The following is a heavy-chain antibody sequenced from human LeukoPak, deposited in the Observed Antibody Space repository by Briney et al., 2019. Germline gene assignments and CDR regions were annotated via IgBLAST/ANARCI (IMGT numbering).Heavy chain of an antibody. V-gene: IGHV3-72*01. Sequence: PGGSLRLSCAASGFTFSDFWMSWVRQAPGKGLEWVGHIRRKTHSYTTEYAASVKGRFTISRDDSGNSLFLQMNNLKAEDTAVYYCARVWSDHYFFDYWGQGVLVTVSS. CDR3: ARVWSDHYFFDY. J-gene: IGHJ4*02. D-gene: IGHD3-3*01. CDR2: IRRKTHSYTT. CDR1: GFTFSDFW.